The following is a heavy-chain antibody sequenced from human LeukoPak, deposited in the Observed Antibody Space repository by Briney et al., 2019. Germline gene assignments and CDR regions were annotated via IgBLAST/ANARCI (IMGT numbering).Heavy chain of an antibody. CDR1: GFTFSIYA. CDR3: ANRIGWYGTVDF. Sequence: GGSLRLSCAASGFTFSIYAMSWVRQAPGKGLEWVSAISGSGYDTYYADSVKGRFTISRDNSKNTLYLQMSSLRAEDTAVYYCANRIGWYGTVDFWGQGTLVTVSS. J-gene: IGHJ4*02. D-gene: IGHD6-19*01. V-gene: IGHV3-23*01. CDR2: ISGSGYDT.